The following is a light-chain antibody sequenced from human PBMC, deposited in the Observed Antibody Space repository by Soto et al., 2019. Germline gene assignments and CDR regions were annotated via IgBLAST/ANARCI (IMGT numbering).Light chain of an antibody. J-gene: IGKJ4*01. V-gene: IGKV3D-20*02. CDR2: DAS. Sequence: ELVLTQSPGTLSLSPGARATLSCRASQSVISNYLAWYQQKPGQAPRLLIYDASNRATGIPARFSGSVSGTDLTITISSLEPEDGEVYDGQQRSNWPLTFGGGTKVDI. CDR3: QQRSNWPLT. CDR1: QSVISNY.